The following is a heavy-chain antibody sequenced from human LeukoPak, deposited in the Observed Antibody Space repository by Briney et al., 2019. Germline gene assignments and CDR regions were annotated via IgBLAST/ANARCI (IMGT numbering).Heavy chain of an antibody. CDR1: GYTFTGYY. D-gene: IGHD3-9*01. CDR3: ARGLRDDILTGYPIYYYYYGMDV. J-gene: IGHJ6*02. V-gene: IGHV1-2*02. CDR2: INPNSGGT. Sequence: ASVKVSCKASGYTFTGYYMHWVRQAPGQGLEWMGWINPNSGGTNYAQKFQGRVTMTRNTSISTAYMELSSLRSEDTAVYYCARGLRDDILTGYPIYYYYYGMDVWGQGTTVTVSS.